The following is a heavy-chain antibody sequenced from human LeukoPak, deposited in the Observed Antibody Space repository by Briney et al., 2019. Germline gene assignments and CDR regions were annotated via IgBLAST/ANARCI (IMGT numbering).Heavy chain of an antibody. Sequence: SVKVSCKASGGTFSSYAISWVRQAPGQGLEWMGGIIPIFGTANYAQKFQGRVTITADESTSTAYMELSSLRSEDTAVYYCARSRDGYNHPLDFWGQGTLVTVSS. V-gene: IGHV1-69*01. CDR3: ARSRDGYNHPLDF. CDR2: IIPIFGTA. J-gene: IGHJ4*02. D-gene: IGHD5-24*01. CDR1: GGTFSSYA.